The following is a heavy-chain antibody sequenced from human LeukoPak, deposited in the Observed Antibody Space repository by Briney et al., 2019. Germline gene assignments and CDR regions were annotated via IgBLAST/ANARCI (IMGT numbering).Heavy chain of an antibody. CDR1: GGSISGYY. V-gene: IGHV4-59*01. J-gene: IGHJ4*02. Sequence: PSETLSLTCTVSGGSISGYYWSWIRQPPGKGLEWIGYIYYSGSTNHNLSLKSRVTISLDTSKNQFSLKLRSVTAADTAVYFCARTLYSSSSENYFDYWGQGTLVTVSS. D-gene: IGHD6-6*01. CDR3: ARTLYSSSSENYFDY. CDR2: IYYSGST.